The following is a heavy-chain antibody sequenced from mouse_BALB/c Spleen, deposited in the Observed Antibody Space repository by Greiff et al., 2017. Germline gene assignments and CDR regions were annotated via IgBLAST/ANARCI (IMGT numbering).Heavy chain of an antibody. CDR2: ISNGGGST. V-gene: IGHV5-12-2*01. CDR1: GFTFSSYT. CDR3: ARQGEVRAWFAY. Sequence: EVKLMESGGGLAQPGGSLKLSCAASGFTFSSYTMSWVRQTPEKRLEWVAYISNGGGSTYYPDTVKGRFTISRDNAKNTLYLQMSSLKSEDTAMYYCARQGEVRAWFAYWGQGTLVTVSA. D-gene: IGHD2-14*01. J-gene: IGHJ3*01.